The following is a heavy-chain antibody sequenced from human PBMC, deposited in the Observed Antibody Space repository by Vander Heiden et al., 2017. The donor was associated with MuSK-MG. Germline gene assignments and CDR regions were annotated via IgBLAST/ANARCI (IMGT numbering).Heavy chain of an antibody. D-gene: IGHD4-17*01. CDR3: ATGYGDYVGED. J-gene: IGHJ4*02. V-gene: IGHV3-43*01. CDR1: GFTFDSST. CDR2: VNWDGEYT. Sequence: EVQLVESGGAVVESGGSLRLSCATSGFTFDSSTMHWVRQAPGKGLECVSLVNWDGEYTAYADSVKGRFTISRDNSKNSLYLQMDSLRADDTALYYCATGYGDYVGEDWGQGTLVTVSS.